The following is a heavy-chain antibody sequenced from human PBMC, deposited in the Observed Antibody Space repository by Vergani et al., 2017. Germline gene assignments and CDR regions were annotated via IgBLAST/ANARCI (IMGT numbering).Heavy chain of an antibody. CDR1: GFTFSSYG. J-gene: IGHJ4*02. D-gene: IGHD1-1*01. V-gene: IGHV3-23*04. CDR3: ATVRSFDY. Sequence: VQLVESGGGVVQPGRSLRLSCAASGFTFSSYGMHWVRQAPGKGLEWVAVISGSCGSTYYADSVKCRFTISRDNSKNTLYLQMNSLRAEDTAVYYCATVRSFDYWGQGTLVTVSS. CDR2: ISGSCGST.